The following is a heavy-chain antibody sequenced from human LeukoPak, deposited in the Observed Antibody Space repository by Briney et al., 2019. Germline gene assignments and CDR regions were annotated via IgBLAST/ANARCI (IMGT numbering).Heavy chain of an antibody. J-gene: IGHJ4*02. CDR3: VRGVWAANIGYFDY. Sequence: SQTLSLTCAISGDSVSSNSAAWNWIRQSPSRGLEWLGTIFYRSKWYNDYAVSVRSRITINPDTSKNQLSLQLNSVTPEDTAVYYCVRGVWAANIGYFDYWGQGTLVTVSS. V-gene: IGHV6-1*01. CDR1: GDSVSSNSAA. CDR2: IFYRSKWYN. D-gene: IGHD2/OR15-2a*01.